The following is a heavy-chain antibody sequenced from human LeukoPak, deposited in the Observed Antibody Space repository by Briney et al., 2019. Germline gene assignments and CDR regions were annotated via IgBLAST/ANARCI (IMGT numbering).Heavy chain of an antibody. CDR2: ISSSGGTL. CDR1: EFIFRNYE. CDR3: AKEGYSHTSNYFDN. Sequence: GGSLRLSCTASEFIFRNYEMHWVRQAPGKGLEWVSYISSSGGTLYYADSVKGRFTISRDNSKNSLSLQMDSLTTEDTALYYCAKEGYSHTSNYFDNWGQGILVTVSS. D-gene: IGHD2-15*01. J-gene: IGHJ4*02. V-gene: IGHV3-48*03.